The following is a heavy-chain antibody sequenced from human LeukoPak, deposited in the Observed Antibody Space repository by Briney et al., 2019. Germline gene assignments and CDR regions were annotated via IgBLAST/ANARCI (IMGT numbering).Heavy chain of an antibody. CDR3: ARLGRDGYNFRY. V-gene: IGHV3-30*03. J-gene: IGHJ4*02. CDR2: ISYDGSNK. CDR1: GFTFSSYG. Sequence: GGSLRLSCAASGFTFSSYGMHWVRQAPGKGLEWVAVISYDGSNKYYADSVKGRFTISRDNAKNSLYLQMNSLRAEDTAVYYCARLGRDGYNFRYWGQGTLVTVSS. D-gene: IGHD5-24*01.